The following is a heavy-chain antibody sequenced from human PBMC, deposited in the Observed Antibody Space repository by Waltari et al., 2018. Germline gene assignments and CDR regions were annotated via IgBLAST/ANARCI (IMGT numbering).Heavy chain of an antibody. CDR3: AKEVVVLRYFDWGAFDI. CDR1: GFTFSSYA. V-gene: IGHV3-23*04. J-gene: IGHJ3*02. D-gene: IGHD3-9*01. CDR2: ISGSGCST. Sequence: EVQLVESGGGLVQPGGSLRLSCAASGFTFSSYAMSWVRQAPGKGLEWVSAISGSGCSTYYADSVKGRFTISRDNSKNTLYLQMNSLRAEDTAVYYCAKEVVVLRYFDWGAFDIWGQGTMVTVSS.